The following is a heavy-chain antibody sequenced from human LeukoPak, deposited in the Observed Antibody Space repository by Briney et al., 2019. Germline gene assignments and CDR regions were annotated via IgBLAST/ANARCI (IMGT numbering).Heavy chain of an antibody. V-gene: IGHV4-39*01. CDR1: GGSISSSSYY. Sequence: SETLSLTCTVSGGSISSSSYYWGWIRQPPGKGLEWIGSIYYSGSTYYNPSLKSRVTISVDTSKNQFSLKLSSVTAADTAVYYCARLIVGETVDWFDPWGQGTLVTVSS. J-gene: IGHJ5*02. CDR2: IYYSGST. CDR3: ARLIVGETVDWFDP. D-gene: IGHD1-26*01.